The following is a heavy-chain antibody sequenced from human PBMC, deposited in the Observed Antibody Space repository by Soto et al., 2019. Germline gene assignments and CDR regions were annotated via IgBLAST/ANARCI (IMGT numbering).Heavy chain of an antibody. Sequence: QVQLVQSGAEVKKPGASVKVSCKASGYTFTTYAMHWVRQAPGQRLEWMGWINAGNGNTKYSQKFQGRVTITRDTSASTAYMELSSLRSEDTALYYCARTDILTGYYIGAFDYWGQGTLVTVSS. CDR3: ARTDILTGYYIGAFDY. V-gene: IGHV1-3*01. CDR2: INAGNGNT. CDR1: GYTFTTYA. D-gene: IGHD3-9*01. J-gene: IGHJ4*02.